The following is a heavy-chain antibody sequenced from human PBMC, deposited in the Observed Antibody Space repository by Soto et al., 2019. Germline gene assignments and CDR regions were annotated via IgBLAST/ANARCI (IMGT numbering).Heavy chain of an antibody. Sequence: PGESLKISCKGSGYSFTSYLISWVRQMPVKGLEWMGRIDPSDSYTNYSPSFQGHVTISADKSISTAYLPWSSLKASDTAMYYCARRDFWSGYYNNGMDVWGQGTTVAVSS. D-gene: IGHD3-3*01. J-gene: IGHJ6*02. CDR1: GYSFTSYL. V-gene: IGHV5-10-1*01. CDR2: IDPSDSYT. CDR3: ARRDFWSGYYNNGMDV.